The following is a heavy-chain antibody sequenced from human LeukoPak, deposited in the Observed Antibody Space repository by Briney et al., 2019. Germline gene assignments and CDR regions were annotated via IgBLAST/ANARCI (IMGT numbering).Heavy chain of an antibody. CDR1: GYSISSGYY. J-gene: IGHJ5*02. Sequence: PSETLSLTCTVSGYSISSGYYWGWIRQPPGKGLEWIGSIYHSGSTYYNPSLKSRVTISVDTSKNQFSLNLRSVTAADTAVYYCARIVGLGESYYNWFDPWGQGTLVTVSS. V-gene: IGHV4-38-2*02. D-gene: IGHD3-10*01. CDR3: ARIVGLGESYYNWFDP. CDR2: IYHSGST.